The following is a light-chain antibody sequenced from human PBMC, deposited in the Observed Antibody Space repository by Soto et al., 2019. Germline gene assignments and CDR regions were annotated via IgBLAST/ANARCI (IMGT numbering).Light chain of an antibody. J-gene: IGKJ3*01. V-gene: IGKV3-20*01. CDR3: QQYDSSPFT. Sequence: EIVLTQSPGTLSLSPGERATLSCRASRTLTSRRLAWYQQKPGQAPRLLIRHASTRAAGLPDRFSGSGSGTDFTPIIKRLQHDYFALYYCQQYDSSPFTFGHGTRVDIK. CDR2: HAS. CDR1: RTLTSRR.